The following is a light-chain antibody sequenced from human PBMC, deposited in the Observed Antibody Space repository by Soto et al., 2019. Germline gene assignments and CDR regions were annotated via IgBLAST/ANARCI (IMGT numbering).Light chain of an antibody. CDR2: DAS. V-gene: IGKV3-11*01. CDR1: QSLDSW. J-gene: IGKJ2*01. CDR3: QRRKTWPLA. Sequence: EIVLTQSPATLSFSPGERATLSCRASQSLDSWLAWYQHKPGQSPRLLIYDASNRASGIPARFSGSGSGTDFTLTISSIEPDDFAVYYCQRRKTWPLAFGQGTKLEI.